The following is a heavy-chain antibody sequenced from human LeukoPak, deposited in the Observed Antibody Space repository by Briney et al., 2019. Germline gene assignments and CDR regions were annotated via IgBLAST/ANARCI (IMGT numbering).Heavy chain of an antibody. J-gene: IGHJ4*02. Sequence: TGRSLRLSCAASGFTFSSYAMHWVRQAPGKGLEWVAGISYDGSNKYYADSVKGRFTISRDNSKNTLYLQMNSLRAEDTAVYYCARDRHSGYDFRQSYYFDYWGQGTLVTVSS. D-gene: IGHD5-12*01. CDR2: ISYDGSNK. CDR3: ARDRHSGYDFRQSYYFDY. CDR1: GFTFSSYA. V-gene: IGHV3-30*04.